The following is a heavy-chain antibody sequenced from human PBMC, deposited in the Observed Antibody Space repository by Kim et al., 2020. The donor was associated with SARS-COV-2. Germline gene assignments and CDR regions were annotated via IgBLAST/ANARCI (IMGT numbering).Heavy chain of an antibody. CDR3: ARDLTGSIDY. J-gene: IGHJ4*02. CDR2: IWYDGSHT. CDR1: GFTFSTFD. Sequence: GGSLRLSCAASGFTFSTFDMHWVRQAPGKGLESVALIWYDGSHTYHADFVKGRFTISRDNSKNTLYLRMNSLRAEDTAVYYCARDLTGSIDYWGEGTLVTVSA. D-gene: IGHD1-1*01. V-gene: IGHV3-33*01.